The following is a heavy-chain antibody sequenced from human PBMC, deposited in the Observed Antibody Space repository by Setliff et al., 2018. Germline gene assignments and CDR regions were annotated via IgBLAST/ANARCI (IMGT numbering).Heavy chain of an antibody. CDR2: IRNKANIYNT. D-gene: IGHD3-22*01. V-gene: IGHV3-72*01. Sequence: PGGSLRLSCAASGFTFSDHYMDWVRRAPGKGLEWIGRIRNKANIYNTEYAASVKGRFTISRDDSKNSLYLQMNSLKIEDTAVYYCARARDSSGYWDFDYWGQGTLVTVSS. J-gene: IGHJ4*02. CDR3: ARARDSSGYWDFDY. CDR1: GFTFSDHY.